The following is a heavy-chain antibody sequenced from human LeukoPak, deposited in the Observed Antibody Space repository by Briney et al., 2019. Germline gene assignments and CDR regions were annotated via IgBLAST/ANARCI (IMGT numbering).Heavy chain of an antibody. Sequence: PSETLSLTCTVSGVSISSSNSYWGWIRQPPGKGLEWIGSIYYTGNTYYNASLKSRVTISIDTSKNQVSLRLTSVTATDTAMYYCARQTGSGLFTLPGGQGTLVTVSS. V-gene: IGHV4-39*01. D-gene: IGHD3/OR15-3a*01. CDR1: GVSISSSNSY. CDR3: ARQTGSGLFTLP. CDR2: IYYTGNT. J-gene: IGHJ4*02.